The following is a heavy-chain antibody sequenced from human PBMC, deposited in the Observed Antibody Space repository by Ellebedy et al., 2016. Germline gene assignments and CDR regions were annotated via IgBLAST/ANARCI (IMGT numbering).Heavy chain of an antibody. CDR3: RQGHYANY. J-gene: IGHJ4*02. Sequence: GGSLRLSXGASGFSFNTFFMGWVRQAPGKGLEWVSTMRGDGAKTHLADSVKGRFTMSRDIPKNTVYLQMNRLRAEDTAVYYCRQGHYANYWGQGTLVTVSS. CDR2: MRGDGAKT. D-gene: IGHD4-17*01. V-gene: IGHV3-23*01. CDR1: GFSFNTFF.